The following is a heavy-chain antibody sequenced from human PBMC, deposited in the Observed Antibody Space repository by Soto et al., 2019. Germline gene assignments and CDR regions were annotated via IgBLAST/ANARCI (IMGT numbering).Heavy chain of an antibody. V-gene: IGHV4-61*01. Sequence: SSETLSLTCTVSGGSFKSGSYSWSWIRQPPGKGLEWIGYDYHTGRTSYNPSLKSRVSISMDTSKNQFSLNLDSVTAAATAVYFSERDFAYVDSWGQGTLVTVSS. J-gene: IGHJ4*02. CDR3: ERDFAYVDS. CDR2: DYHTGRT. D-gene: IGHD3-3*01. CDR1: GGSFKSGSYS.